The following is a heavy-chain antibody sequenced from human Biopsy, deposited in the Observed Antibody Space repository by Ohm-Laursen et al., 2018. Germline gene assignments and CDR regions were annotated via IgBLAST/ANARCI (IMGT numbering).Heavy chain of an antibody. Sequence: SLRLSCTASGFTFNNYGMQWVRQAPGKGLEWVAFIFYDGNNTYYADPVKGRFTISRDNSRDTLYLQMSSLRAEDTAVYYCAKDRYNYTPIGGFSMDVWGQGTTVTVSS. CDR3: AKDRYNYTPIGGFSMDV. V-gene: IGHV3-30*18. CDR1: GFTFNNYG. J-gene: IGHJ6*02. CDR2: IFYDGNNT. D-gene: IGHD5-18*01.